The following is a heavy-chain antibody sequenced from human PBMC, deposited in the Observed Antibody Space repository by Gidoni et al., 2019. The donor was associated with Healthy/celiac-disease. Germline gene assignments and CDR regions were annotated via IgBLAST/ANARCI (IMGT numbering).Heavy chain of an antibody. CDR2: ISGSGGST. V-gene: IGHV3-23*01. Sequence: EVQLLESGGGLVQPGGSLRLACAASGFTFSSYAMSWVRQAPGNGLEWVSAISGSGGSTYYADSGKGRFTISRDNSKNTLYLQMNSLRAEDTAVYYCAKEFRRYDILTGVDDWGQGTLVTVSS. J-gene: IGHJ4*02. D-gene: IGHD3-9*01. CDR3: AKEFRRYDILTGVDD. CDR1: GFTFSSYA.